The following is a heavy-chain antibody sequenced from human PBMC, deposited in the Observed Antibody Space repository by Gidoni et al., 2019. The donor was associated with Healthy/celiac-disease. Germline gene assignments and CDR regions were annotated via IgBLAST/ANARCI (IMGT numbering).Heavy chain of an antibody. V-gene: IGHV4-34*01. CDR2: LNHSGST. CDR1: GGSFSGYY. D-gene: IGHD2-8*01. Sequence: QVQLQQWGAGLLKPSETLSLTCAVYGGSFSGYYWSWFRQPPGKGLEWTGELNHSGSTNYNPSLKSRVTISVDTSKNQFSLKLSSVTAADTAVYYCARGGYCTNGVCFIYYYYYGMDVWGQGTTVTVS. CDR3: ARGGYCTNGVCFIYYYYYGMDV. J-gene: IGHJ6*02.